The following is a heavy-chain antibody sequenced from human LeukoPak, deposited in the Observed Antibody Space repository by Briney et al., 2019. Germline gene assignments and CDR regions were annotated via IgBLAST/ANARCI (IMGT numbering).Heavy chain of an antibody. Sequence: ASVKVSCKASGYTFTSYYMHWVRQAPGQGLEWMGIINPSGGSTSYAQKFQGRVTMTRDTSISTAYMELSRLRSDDTAVYYCARSRITMVRGVIQFDYWGQGTLVTVSS. CDR1: GYTFTSYY. CDR3: ARSRITMVRGVIQFDY. CDR2: INPSGGST. J-gene: IGHJ4*02. D-gene: IGHD3-10*01. V-gene: IGHV1-46*01.